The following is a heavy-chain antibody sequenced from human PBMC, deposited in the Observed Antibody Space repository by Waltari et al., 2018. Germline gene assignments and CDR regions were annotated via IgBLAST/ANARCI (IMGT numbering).Heavy chain of an antibody. Sequence: QVQLQQWGAGLLTPSETLSLTCAVYGGSFSGYYWRWIRQPPGKGLEWIGEINHSGSTNYNPSLKSRVTISVDTSKNQFSLKLSSVTAADTAVYYCASYSGSYMDYYYYGMDVWGQGTTVTVSS. D-gene: IGHD1-26*01. CDR1: GGSFSGYY. CDR2: INHSGST. J-gene: IGHJ6*02. CDR3: ASYSGSYMDYYYYGMDV. V-gene: IGHV4-34*01.